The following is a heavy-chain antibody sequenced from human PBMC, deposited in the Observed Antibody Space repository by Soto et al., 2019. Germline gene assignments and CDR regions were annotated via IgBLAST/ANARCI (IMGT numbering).Heavy chain of an antibody. Sequence: EVQLVESGGDLVQTGGSLRLSCAASGITFYNHWMHWVRQAPGKGLVWVSRINSDGSNTNYADSVRGRFTISRDNAKNMVSLQVNTLRVEDTAVYFCVRGAQFQYYMDVLGKGTAVTVSS. V-gene: IGHV3-74*01. CDR2: INSDGSNT. CDR1: GITFYNHW. CDR3: VRGAQFQYYMDV. D-gene: IGHD4-4*01. J-gene: IGHJ6*03.